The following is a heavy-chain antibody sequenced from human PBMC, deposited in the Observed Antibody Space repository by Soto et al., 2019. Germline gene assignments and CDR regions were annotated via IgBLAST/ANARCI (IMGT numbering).Heavy chain of an antibody. D-gene: IGHD5-18*01. V-gene: IGHV4-30-4*01. Sequence: SETLSLTCTVSGGSISSGDYYWSWLRQPPGKGLESIVYIQYGASTYYNPSLTSRTTISVDTSRNQFSLMLRSVTAADTAVYYCARGRGYGYGIDYWGQGTLVTVSS. CDR3: ARGRGYGYGIDY. J-gene: IGHJ4*02. CDR2: IQYGAST. CDR1: GGSISSGDYY.